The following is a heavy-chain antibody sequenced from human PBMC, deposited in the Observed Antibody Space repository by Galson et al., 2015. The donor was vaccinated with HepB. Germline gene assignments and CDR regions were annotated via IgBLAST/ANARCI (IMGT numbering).Heavy chain of an antibody. CDR3: AKQSSNWYCFDS. V-gene: IGHV3-23*01. CDR1: GFTFSTYA. Sequence: SLRLSCAASGFTFSTYAMSWVRQPPGMGLEWVSAISGSGRTTYYADSVKGRFTTSRDSSKNTLYLQMNSLKVEDTAIYYCAKQSSNWYCFDSWCQGTLVTVSS. J-gene: IGHJ4*02. CDR2: ISGSGRTT. D-gene: IGHD6-13*01.